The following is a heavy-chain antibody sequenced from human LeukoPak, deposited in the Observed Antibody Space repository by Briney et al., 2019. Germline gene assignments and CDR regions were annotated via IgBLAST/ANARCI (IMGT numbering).Heavy chain of an antibody. CDR3: AKDAEEQWLPLSH. D-gene: IGHD6-19*01. CDR1: GFTFSSYA. Sequence: HSGGSLRLSCAASGFTFSSYAMSWVRQAPGKGLEWVSATSGSGDSTYYADSVKGRFTISRDNSKNTLYLQMNSLRAEDTAVYYCAKDAEEQWLPLSHWGQGTLVTVSP. CDR2: TSGSGDST. V-gene: IGHV3-23*01. J-gene: IGHJ4*02.